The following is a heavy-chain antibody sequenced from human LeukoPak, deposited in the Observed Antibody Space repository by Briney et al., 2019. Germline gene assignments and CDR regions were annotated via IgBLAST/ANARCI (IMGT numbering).Heavy chain of an antibody. J-gene: IGHJ5*02. V-gene: IGHV4-4*07. D-gene: IGHD1-26*01. CDR1: GGSTSRHY. CDR2: VHASGSP. CDR3: ARVSYNAGSFISAGWFDP. Sequence: SETLALTCDVSGGSTSRHYWAWIRLPAGKGLEWIGRVHASGSPDYSPSLKSRVTMSVDTSKNQVSLRLSSMTAADTAVYFCARVSYNAGSFISAGWFDPWGQRIRVTVSS.